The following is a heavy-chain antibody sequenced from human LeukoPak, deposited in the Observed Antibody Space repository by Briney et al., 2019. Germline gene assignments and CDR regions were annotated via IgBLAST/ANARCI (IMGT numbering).Heavy chain of an antibody. V-gene: IGHV1-69*13. CDR1: GYSFRSYA. D-gene: IGHD2-2*02. CDR2: IISIFGTA. Sequence: SVKVSCKASGYSFRSYAMNWVRQAPGQGLEWMGGIISIFGTANYAQKFQGRVTITADESTSTAYMELSSLRSEDTAVYYCARLGYCSSTSCYTYAYWGQGTLVTVSS. J-gene: IGHJ4*02. CDR3: ARLGYCSSTSCYTYAY.